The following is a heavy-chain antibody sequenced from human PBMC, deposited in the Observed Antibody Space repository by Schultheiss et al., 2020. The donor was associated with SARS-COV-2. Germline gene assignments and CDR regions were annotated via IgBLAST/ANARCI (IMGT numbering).Heavy chain of an antibody. D-gene: IGHD6-19*01. V-gene: IGHV3-30*04. CDR1: GFTFSSYA. CDR3: ARDYGGWSLDY. Sequence: SLRLSCAASGFTFSSYAMHWVRQAPGKGLEWVAVISYDGSNKYYADSVKGRFTISRDNSKNTLYLQMNSLRAEDTAVYYCARDYGGWSLDYWGQGTLVTVSS. CDR2: ISYDGSNK. J-gene: IGHJ4*02.